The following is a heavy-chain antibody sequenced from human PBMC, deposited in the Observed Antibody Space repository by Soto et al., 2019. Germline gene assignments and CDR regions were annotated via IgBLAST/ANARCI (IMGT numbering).Heavy chain of an antibody. D-gene: IGHD5-12*01. V-gene: IGHV2-5*02. CDR1: GFSLSTSGVG. CDR3: AHPYSGYDLYY. J-gene: IGHJ4*02. CDR2: IYWDDDK. Sequence: SGPTLVKPTQTLTLTCTFSGFSLSTSGVGVGWIRQPPGKALEWLALIYWDDDKLDSPSLKSRLTITKDTSKKQVVLTMTNMDPGYTATYYCAHPYSGYDLYYWGQGTLVTVSS.